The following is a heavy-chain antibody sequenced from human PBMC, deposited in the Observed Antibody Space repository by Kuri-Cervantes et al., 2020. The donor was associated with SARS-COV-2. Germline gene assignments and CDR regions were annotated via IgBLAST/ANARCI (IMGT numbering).Heavy chain of an antibody. CDR3: ASPIIVGATDY. D-gene: IGHD1-26*01. Sequence: SETLSLTCAVSGYSISSGYYWSWVRQPPGMGLEWIGHIYYSGNTYYNPSLKSRVSMSVDTSKNQFSLKLNAVTAADTAVYYCASPIIVGATDYWGQGILVTVSS. CDR2: IYYSGNT. CDR1: GYSISSGYY. J-gene: IGHJ4*02. V-gene: IGHV4-30-4*08.